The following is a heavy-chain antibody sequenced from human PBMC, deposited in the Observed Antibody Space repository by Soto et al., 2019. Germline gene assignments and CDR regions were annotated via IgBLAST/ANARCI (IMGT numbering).Heavy chain of an antibody. J-gene: IGHJ6*02. V-gene: IGHV3-23*01. CDR3: AKDLMDIVVVPAAMRRVYYYGMDV. CDR2: ISGSGGST. CDR1: GFTFSSYA. D-gene: IGHD2-2*03. Sequence: PGGSLRLSCAASGFTFSSYAMSWVRQAPGKGLEWVSAISGSGGSTYYADSVKGRFTISRDNSKNTLYLQMNSLRAEDTAVYYCAKDLMDIVVVPAAMRRVYYYGMDVWGQGTTVT.